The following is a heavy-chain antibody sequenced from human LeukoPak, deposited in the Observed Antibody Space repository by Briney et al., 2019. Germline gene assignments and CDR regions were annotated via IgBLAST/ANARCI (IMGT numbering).Heavy chain of an antibody. CDR2: ISSSSSYI. CDR1: GFTFSSYS. V-gene: IGHV3-21*01. CDR3: ASGFARYFDL. D-gene: IGHD3-10*01. Sequence: PGGSLRLSCAASGFTFSSYSMNWVRQAPGKGLEWVSSISSSSSYIYYADSVKGRFTISGDNAENSLYLQMNSLRAEDTAVYYCASGFARYFDLWGRGTLVTVSS. J-gene: IGHJ2*01.